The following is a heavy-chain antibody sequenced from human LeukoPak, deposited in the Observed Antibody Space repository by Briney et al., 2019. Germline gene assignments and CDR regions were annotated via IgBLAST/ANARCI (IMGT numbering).Heavy chain of an antibody. CDR3: ARAGNWGLLGY. CDR1: GGSISSGGYS. CDR2: IYHSGST. V-gene: IGHV4-30-2*01. Sequence: SETLSLTCAVSGGSISSGGYSWSWIRQPPGKGLEWIGYIYHSGSTYYNPSLKSRVTISVDRSKNQFSLKLSSVTAADTAVYYCARAGNWGLLGYWGQGTLVTVSS. J-gene: IGHJ4*02. D-gene: IGHD7-27*01.